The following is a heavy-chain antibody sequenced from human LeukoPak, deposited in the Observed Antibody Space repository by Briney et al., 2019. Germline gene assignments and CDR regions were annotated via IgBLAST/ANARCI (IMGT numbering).Heavy chain of an antibody. CDR1: GFMFNSYW. CDR3: ARDQSGGYSGFDTRI. D-gene: IGHD5-12*01. V-gene: IGHV3-7*01. Sequence: GGSLRLSCAASGFMFNSYWMMWVRQAPGKGLEWVANIKQDGSEKYYVDSVKGRFTISRDNAKNSLYLQMSSLRVEDTAVYYCARDQSGGYSGFDTRIWGQGTPVTVSS. J-gene: IGHJ4*02. CDR2: IKQDGSEK.